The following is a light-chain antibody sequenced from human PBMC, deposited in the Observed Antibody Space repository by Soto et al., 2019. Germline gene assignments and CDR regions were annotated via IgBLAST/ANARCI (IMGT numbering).Light chain of an antibody. CDR1: TGPVTSDYY. J-gene: IGLJ3*02. Sequence: QAVVTREPSLTVSPGGTVTLTCASSTGPVTSDYYPNWFQQKPGQAPRALIYGTSNRHSWTPARFSGSLLGGKAALTLSGVQSEDEAEYYCLLFYGGAHRVFGGGTKLTVL. CDR2: GTS. CDR3: LLFYGGAHRV. V-gene: IGLV7-43*01.